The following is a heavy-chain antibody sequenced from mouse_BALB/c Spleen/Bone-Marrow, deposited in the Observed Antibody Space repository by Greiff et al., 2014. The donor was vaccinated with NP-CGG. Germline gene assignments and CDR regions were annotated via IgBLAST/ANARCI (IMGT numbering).Heavy chain of an antibody. Sequence: EVQLVESGGGLVQPGGSLRLSCATSGFTFTDHYMSWVRQPPGKALEWLGFIRNKANGYTTEYSASVKGRFTISRDNSQSILYLQMNTLRAEDSATYYCARDKNYGSYWYFDVWGAGTTVTVSS. V-gene: IGHV7-3*02. CDR3: ARDKNYGSYWYFDV. D-gene: IGHD2-1*01. J-gene: IGHJ1*01. CDR1: GFTFTDHY. CDR2: IRNKANGYTT.